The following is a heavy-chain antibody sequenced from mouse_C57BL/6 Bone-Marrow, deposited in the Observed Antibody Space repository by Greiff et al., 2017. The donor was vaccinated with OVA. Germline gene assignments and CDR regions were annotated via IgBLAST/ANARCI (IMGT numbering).Heavy chain of an antibody. Sequence: DVMLVESGGGLVQPGGSLSLSCAASGFTFTDYYMSWVRQPPGQALEWLGFIRNKANGYTTEYSASVKGRFTISRDNSQSILYLQMNALRAEDSATYYCARDSWYFDVWGTGTTVTVSS. V-gene: IGHV7-3*01. CDR1: GFTFTDYY. CDR3: ARDSWYFDV. J-gene: IGHJ1*03. CDR2: IRNKANGYTT.